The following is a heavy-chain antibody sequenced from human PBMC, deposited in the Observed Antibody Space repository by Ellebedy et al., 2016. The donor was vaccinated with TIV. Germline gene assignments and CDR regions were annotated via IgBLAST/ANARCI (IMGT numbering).Heavy chain of an antibody. CDR2: ISGSGGST. V-gene: IGHV3-23*01. J-gene: IGHJ6*04. CDR1: GFTFSSYA. CDR3: AKSFPDYYYDSSGYEYYYGMDV. Sequence: GESLKISXAASGFTFSSYAMSWVRQTPGKGLELVSAISGSGGSTYYADSVKGRFTISRDNSKNTLYLQMNSLRAEDTAVYYCAKSFPDYYYDSSGYEYYYGMDVWGKGTTVTVSS. D-gene: IGHD3-22*01.